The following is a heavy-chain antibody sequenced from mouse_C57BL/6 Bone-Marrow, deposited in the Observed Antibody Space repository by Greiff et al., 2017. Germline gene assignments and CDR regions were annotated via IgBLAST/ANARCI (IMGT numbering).Heavy chain of an antibody. V-gene: IGHV14-4*01. CDR3: TTTVVHWYFDV. J-gene: IGHJ1*03. CDR1: GFNIKDDY. Sequence: VQLQQSGAELVRPGASVKLSCTASGFNIKDDYMHWVKQRPEQGLEWIGWIDPENGDTEYASKFQGKATITADTSSNTAYLQLSSLTSEDTAVYYCTTTVVHWYFDVWCTGTTVTVSS. D-gene: IGHD1-1*01. CDR2: IDPENGDT.